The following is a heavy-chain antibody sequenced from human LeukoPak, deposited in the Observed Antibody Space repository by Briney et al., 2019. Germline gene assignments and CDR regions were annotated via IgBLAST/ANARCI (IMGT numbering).Heavy chain of an antibody. J-gene: IGHJ4*02. Sequence: VASVKVSCKASGYTFTSYDINWVRQATGQGLEWMGWMNPNSGNTGYAQKFQGRVTITRNTSISTAYMELSSLRSEDTAVYYCARGPVGATQFDYWGQGTLVTVSS. CDR2: MNPNSGNT. CDR3: ARGPVGATQFDY. CDR1: GYTFTSYD. D-gene: IGHD1-26*01. V-gene: IGHV1-8*03.